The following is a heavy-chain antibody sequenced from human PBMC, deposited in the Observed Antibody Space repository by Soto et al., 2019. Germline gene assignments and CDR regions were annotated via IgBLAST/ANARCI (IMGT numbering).Heavy chain of an antibody. CDR2: IWYDGKIK. CDR3: ARWGGSATVPYCDF. CDR1: GFTFSSYG. Sequence: QVQLVESGGRVVQSGTSLTLSCAASGFTFSSYGMHWVRQAPGKGLEWVAVIWYDGKIKTYADSVKGRFTISRDNSENTLFPEMNSLRAEDTGIYFCARWGGSATVPYCDFWGQGALVTVSS. D-gene: IGHD4-4*01. J-gene: IGHJ4*02. V-gene: IGHV3-33*01.